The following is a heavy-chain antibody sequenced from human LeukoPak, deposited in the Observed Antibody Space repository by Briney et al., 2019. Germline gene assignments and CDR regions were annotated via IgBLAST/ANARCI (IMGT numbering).Heavy chain of an antibody. CDR2: ISTSSGTI. Sequence: GGSLRLSCAASGFTFSSYSMNWVRQAPGKGLEWVSHISTSSGTIYYADSVKGRFTISRDNAKNPLYLQMNSLRDEDTAVYYCARVLRGAFDIWGQGTMVTVSS. CDR3: ARVLRGAFDI. J-gene: IGHJ3*02. D-gene: IGHD3-10*01. V-gene: IGHV3-48*02. CDR1: GFTFSSYS.